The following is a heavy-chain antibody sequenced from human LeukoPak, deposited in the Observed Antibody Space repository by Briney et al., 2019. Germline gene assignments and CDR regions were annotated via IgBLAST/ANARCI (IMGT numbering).Heavy chain of an antibody. V-gene: IGHV3-11*03. CDR1: GFTFRDYY. D-gene: IGHD6-13*01. J-gene: IGHJ4*02. Sequence: GGSLRLSCAASGFTFRDYYMSWIRQAPGKGLEWVSYISSSGSYTKKADSVKGRFTISRDNAKNSLYLQMNSLGAEDTAVYYCARRGTSSSWAHFDYWGQGTLVTVSS. CDR2: ISSSGSYT. CDR3: ARRGTSSSWAHFDY.